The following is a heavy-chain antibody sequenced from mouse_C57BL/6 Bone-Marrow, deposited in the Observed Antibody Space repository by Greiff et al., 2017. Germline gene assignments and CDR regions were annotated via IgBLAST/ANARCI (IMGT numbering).Heavy chain of an antibody. D-gene: IGHD2-3*01. CDR1: GYSFTGYY. J-gene: IGHJ4*01. Sequence: VQLQQSGPELVKPGASVKISCKASGYSFTGYYMNWVKQSPEKSLEWIGEINPSTGGTTYNQKFKAKATLTVDKSSSTAYMQLKSLTSEDSAVYYCARYDLYAMDYWGQGTSVTVSS. V-gene: IGHV1-42*01. CDR3: ARYDLYAMDY. CDR2: INPSTGGT.